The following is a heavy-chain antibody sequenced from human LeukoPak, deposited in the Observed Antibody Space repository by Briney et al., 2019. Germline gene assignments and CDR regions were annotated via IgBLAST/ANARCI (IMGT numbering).Heavy chain of an antibody. D-gene: IGHD1-26*01. CDR3: ARDLVVREWELLNLDY. Sequence: GGSLRLSCAASGFTFSSYSMNWVCQAPGKGLEWVSYISSASGSIYYADSVKGRFTISRDNSKNTLYLQMNSLRAEDTAVYYCARDLVVREWELLNLDYWGQGTLVTVSS. J-gene: IGHJ4*02. CDR2: ISSASGSI. CDR1: GFTFSSYS. V-gene: IGHV3-48*01.